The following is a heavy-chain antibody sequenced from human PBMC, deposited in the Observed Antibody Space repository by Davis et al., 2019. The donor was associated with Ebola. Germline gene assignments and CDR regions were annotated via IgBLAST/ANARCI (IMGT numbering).Heavy chain of an antibody. V-gene: IGHV6-1*01. Sequence: PSETLSLTCAISGGSVSSNIVAWNWIRQSPSRGLEWLGRTYYRTRWYFDFAVSVRSRINIDPDTSKNQFSLKMNSVTPEDTAVYYCVRGATGTTDAFDVWGQGTMVIVSS. J-gene: IGHJ3*01. CDR3: VRGATGTTDAFDV. CDR1: GGSVSSNIVA. D-gene: IGHD1-7*01. CDR2: TYYRTRWYF.